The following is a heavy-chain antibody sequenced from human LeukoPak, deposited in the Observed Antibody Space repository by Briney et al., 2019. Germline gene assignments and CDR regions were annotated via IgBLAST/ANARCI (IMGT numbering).Heavy chain of an antibody. Sequence: SGGSLRLSCAASGFTFSSYAMSWVRQAPGKGLEWVANIKQDGSEKYYVDSVKGRFTISRDNAKNSLDLQMNSLRAEDTAVYYCAKLHPGYSSSGTFDYWGQGTLVTVSS. D-gene: IGHD6-13*01. J-gene: IGHJ4*02. CDR3: AKLHPGYSSSGTFDY. CDR1: GFTFSSYA. V-gene: IGHV3-7*02. CDR2: IKQDGSEK.